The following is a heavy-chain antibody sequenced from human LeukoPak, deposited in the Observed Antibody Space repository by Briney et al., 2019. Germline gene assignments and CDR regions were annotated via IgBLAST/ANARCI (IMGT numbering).Heavy chain of an antibody. D-gene: IGHD4-17*01. J-gene: IGHJ5*02. Sequence: GGSLRLSCAASGFTFSSYGMHWVRQAPGKGLEWVAVISYDGSNKYYADSVKGRSTISRDNSKNTLHLQMNSLRAEDTAVYYCAKEEVTTVTTGFDPWGQGTLVTVSS. V-gene: IGHV3-30*18. CDR1: GFTFSSYG. CDR2: ISYDGSNK. CDR3: AKEEVTTVTTGFDP.